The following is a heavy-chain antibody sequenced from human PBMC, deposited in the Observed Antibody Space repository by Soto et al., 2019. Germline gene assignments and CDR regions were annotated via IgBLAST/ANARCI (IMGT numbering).Heavy chain of an antibody. D-gene: IGHD6-13*01. CDR2: IYHSGST. V-gene: IGHV4-30-2*01. CDR1: GGSISSGGYS. J-gene: IGHJ4*02. CDR3: ARGTPIAAAPFDY. Sequence: SETLSLTCAVSGGSISSGGYSWNWIRQPPGKGLEWVGCIYHSGSTYYNPSLKSRVTISVDRSKHQFSLNLSSVTAADTAVYYCARGTPIAAAPFDYRGQRSPVPVSS.